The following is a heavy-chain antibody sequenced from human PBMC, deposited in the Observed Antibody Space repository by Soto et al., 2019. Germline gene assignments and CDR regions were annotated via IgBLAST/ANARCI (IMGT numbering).Heavy chain of an antibody. CDR1: GYTFTSYG. D-gene: IGHD3-22*01. CDR3: ARDLTTYYYDSSGPVPFDY. V-gene: IGHV1-18*01. CDR2: ISAYNGNT. Sequence: ASVKVSCKASGYTFTSYGISWVRQAPGQGLEWMGWISAYNGNTNYAQKLQGRVTMTTDTSTSTAYMELRSLRSDDTAVYYCARDLTTYYYDSSGPVPFDYWGQGTLVTVYS. J-gene: IGHJ4*02.